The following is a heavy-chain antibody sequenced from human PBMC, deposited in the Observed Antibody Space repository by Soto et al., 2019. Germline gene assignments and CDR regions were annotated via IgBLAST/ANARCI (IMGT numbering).Heavy chain of an antibody. CDR2: IYYSVST. CDR1: GGSISSGDYY. CDR3: ARCYIYYYGMDV. J-gene: IGHJ6*02. V-gene: IGHV4-30-4*01. Sequence: PSETLSLTCTVSGGSISSGDYYWSWIRQPPGKGLEWIGYIYYSVSTYYNPSPKSRVTISVDTSKNQFSLKLSSVTAADTAVYYCARCYIYYYGMDVWGQGTTVTVSS. D-gene: IGHD3-16*02.